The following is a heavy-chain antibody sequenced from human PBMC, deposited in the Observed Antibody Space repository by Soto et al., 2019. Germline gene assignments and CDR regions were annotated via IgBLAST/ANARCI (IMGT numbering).Heavy chain of an antibody. Sequence: QVQLQQRGAGLLKPSETLSLTCAGLGGSFSDYYWTWIRQPPGKGLEWIGEINHSGFTSYNPSLKSRLPLLVDTSTKEFSLNLSSVTAADTAAYHCVRGRAFMSRVAFDIWGQGTMVTVSS. CDR2: INHSGFT. CDR3: VRGRAFMSRVAFDI. CDR1: GGSFSDYY. V-gene: IGHV4-34*02. J-gene: IGHJ3*02. D-gene: IGHD1-26*01.